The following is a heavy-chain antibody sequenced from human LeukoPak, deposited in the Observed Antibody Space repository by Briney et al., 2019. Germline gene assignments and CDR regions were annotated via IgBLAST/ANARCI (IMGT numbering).Heavy chain of an antibody. CDR3: ATDRRVWFGELLSTTGYGMDV. D-gene: IGHD3-10*01. Sequence: ASAKLSCKVSGNTVTELTIHWVRQAPGKRLEWMGGFDPEDGETIYAQKFQGRVTMTEDTSTDTAYLELSSLRSEDTAVYYCATDRRVWFGELLSTTGYGMDVWGQGTTVTVSS. CDR2: FDPEDGET. J-gene: IGHJ6*02. CDR1: GNTVTELT. V-gene: IGHV1-24*01.